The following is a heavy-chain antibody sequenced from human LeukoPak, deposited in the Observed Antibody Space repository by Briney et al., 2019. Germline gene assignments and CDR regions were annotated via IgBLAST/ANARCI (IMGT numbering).Heavy chain of an antibody. Sequence: GASVKVSCKASGFSFTSYDFNWVRQATGQGLEWMGWMNPNDGTTGYAQKFQGRVTMTRDTSISTAYMELRSLRSDGTAVYYCVRDGEGLAISVNYWFDPWGQGTLVTVSS. D-gene: IGHD3-10*01. CDR2: MNPNDGTT. J-gene: IGHJ5*02. CDR1: GFSFTSYD. CDR3: VRDGEGLAISVNYWFDP. V-gene: IGHV1-8*01.